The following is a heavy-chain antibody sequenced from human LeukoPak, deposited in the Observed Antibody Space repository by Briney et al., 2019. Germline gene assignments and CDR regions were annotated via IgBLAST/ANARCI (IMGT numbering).Heavy chain of an antibody. D-gene: IGHD3-22*01. J-gene: IGHJ4*02. V-gene: IGHV3-30*03. Sequence: GGSLRPSCAASGFTFSSFGMHWVHQAPGKGLEWVAVISYDGSDKYYADSVNSRFTISRNNSKNTLYLQMNSLSAEDTAVYYCKTNLGITMIDYWGQGTLVTVSS. CDR1: GFTFSSFG. CDR2: ISYDGSDK. CDR3: KTNLGITMIDY.